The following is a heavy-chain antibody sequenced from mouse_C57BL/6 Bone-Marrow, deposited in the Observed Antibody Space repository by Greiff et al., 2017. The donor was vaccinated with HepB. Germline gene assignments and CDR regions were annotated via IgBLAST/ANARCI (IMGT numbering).Heavy chain of an antibody. CDR2: INPYNGGT. CDR1: GYTFTDYY. CDR3: ASDLLPLYAMDY. Sequence: VQLQQSGPVLVKPGASVKMSCKASGYTFTDYYMNWVKQSHGKSLEWIGVINPYNGGTSYNQKFKGKATLTVDKSSSTAYMELNSLTSEDSAVYYCASDLLPLYAMDYWGQGTSVTVSS. D-gene: IGHD2-1*01. V-gene: IGHV1-19*01. J-gene: IGHJ4*01.